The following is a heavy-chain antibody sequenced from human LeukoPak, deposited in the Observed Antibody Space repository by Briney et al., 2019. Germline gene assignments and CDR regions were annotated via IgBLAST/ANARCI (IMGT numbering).Heavy chain of an antibody. Sequence: SETLSLTCTVSGGSISSSSYYWGWIRQPPGKGLEWIGSVYYSGSTYYNPSLKSRVTISVDTSKNQFALKLRSVNAANTAAYYCAHFRGGAFDFWGQGTMVTVSA. D-gene: IGHD3-16*01. CDR1: GGSISSSSYY. V-gene: IGHV4-39*01. CDR2: VYYSGST. CDR3: AHFRGGAFDF. J-gene: IGHJ3*01.